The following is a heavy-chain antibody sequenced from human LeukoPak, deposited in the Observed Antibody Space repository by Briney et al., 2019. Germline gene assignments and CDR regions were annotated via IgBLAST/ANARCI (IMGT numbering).Heavy chain of an antibody. CDR3: ARDQWLAYYYHGMDV. CDR1: GFTFSTYA. Sequence: PGGSLRLSCAASGFTFSTYAMNWARQAPGKGLQWASYITNNGSTIYYADSVKGRFTISRDKAENSLYLQMNSLRAEDTAIYYCARDQWLAYYYHGMDVWGQGTTVTVSS. V-gene: IGHV3-48*03. J-gene: IGHJ6*02. CDR2: ITNNGSTI. D-gene: IGHD6-19*01.